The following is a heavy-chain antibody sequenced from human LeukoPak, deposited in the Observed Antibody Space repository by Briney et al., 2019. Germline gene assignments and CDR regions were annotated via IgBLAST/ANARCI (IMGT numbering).Heavy chain of an antibody. J-gene: IGHJ4*02. CDR2: IYDRGDT. V-gene: IGHV3-66*02. CDR3: AGRRANTCNFCFVY. Sequence: PGGSLRLSCAVSGFTVTSNSMSWVRQAPGKGLEWVSVIYDRGDTYYADSVKGRFTVSRDTSKNTLYLQLNNLGAEDTAVYYCAGRRANTCNFCFVYWGQGTLVTVSS. D-gene: IGHD1-1*01. CDR1: GFTVTSNS.